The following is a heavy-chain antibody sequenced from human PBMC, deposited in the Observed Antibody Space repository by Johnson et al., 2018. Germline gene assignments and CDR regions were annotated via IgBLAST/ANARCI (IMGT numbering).Heavy chain of an antibody. D-gene: IGHD3-10*01. V-gene: IGHV3-7*03. Sequence: VQLVESGGGLVQPGRSLRLSCAASGFTFSNYWMSWVRQTPGKGLEWLANIKPDGTEKYYIDSVKGRFTISRDNAKSSLYMQMNSLRAEDTAGYYCARLHYYYMDIWGKGTTVTVSS. CDR1: GFTFSNYW. J-gene: IGHJ6*03. CDR2: IKPDGTEK. CDR3: ARLHYYYMDI.